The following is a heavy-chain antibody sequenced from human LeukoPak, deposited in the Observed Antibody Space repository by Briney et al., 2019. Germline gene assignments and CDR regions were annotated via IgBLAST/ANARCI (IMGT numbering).Heavy chain of an antibody. Sequence: GGSLRLSCAASGFTFSSYAMNWVRQAPGKGLEWVSRLSDGGHSSFYADSVKGRFTIYRDDSQIILHLQMNNLSGDDTALYYCAFSPLGFNYGYAYWGQGTLVTVSS. CDR3: AFSPLGFNYGYAY. V-gene: IGHV3-23*01. CDR2: LSDGGHSS. CDR1: GFTFSSYA. J-gene: IGHJ4*02. D-gene: IGHD5-18*01.